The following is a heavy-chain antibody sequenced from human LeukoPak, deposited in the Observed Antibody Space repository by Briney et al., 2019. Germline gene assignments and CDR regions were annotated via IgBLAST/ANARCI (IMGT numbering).Heavy chain of an antibody. J-gene: IGHJ4*02. D-gene: IGHD5-12*01. CDR2: IYSGGST. Sequence: GGSLRLSCAACGVTVSSSYMSWVRQAPGKGLEWVSVIYSGGSTYYADSVKGRFTISRHISENTLYLQMHSLRREDTAVYYCARGGGSGYDPFDFWGQGTLVTVSS. V-gene: IGHV3-53*04. CDR1: GVTVSSSY. CDR3: ARGGGSGYDPFDF.